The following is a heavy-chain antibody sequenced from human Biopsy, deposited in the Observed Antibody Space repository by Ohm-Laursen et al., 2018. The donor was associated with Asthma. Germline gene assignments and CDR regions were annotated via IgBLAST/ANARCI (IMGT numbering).Heavy chain of an antibody. V-gene: IGHV3-30*03. CDR3: ARESGQDSGGTGAFDR. CDR1: GFVFSQSG. J-gene: IGHJ3*02. D-gene: IGHD4-23*01. Sequence: SLRLSCAAPGFVFSQSGMHWVRQAPGKGLEWVALISSDGYNKYYKDSVKGRFTISRDNSKLRLYLEINSLRVEDSAVYYCARESGQDSGGTGAFDRWGQGIMVAVSS. CDR2: ISSDGYNK.